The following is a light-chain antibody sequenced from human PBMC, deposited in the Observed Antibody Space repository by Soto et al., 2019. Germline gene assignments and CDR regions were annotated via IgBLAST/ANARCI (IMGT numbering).Light chain of an antibody. Sequence: MTQSPATLSVSPGERATLSSSASQSVSSNLAWYQQKPGKVPKLLIYAASTLQSGVPSRFSGGRSGTDVTLTISSLQPEDVATYYCQKYNSALITFGQGTRLEIK. V-gene: IGKV1-27*01. CDR1: QSVSSN. CDR3: QKYNSALIT. CDR2: AAS. J-gene: IGKJ5*01.